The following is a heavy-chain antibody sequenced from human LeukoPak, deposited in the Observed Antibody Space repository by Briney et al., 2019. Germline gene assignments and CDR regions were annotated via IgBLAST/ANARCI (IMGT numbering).Heavy chain of an antibody. V-gene: IGHV4-39*07. CDR3: ARGYADYGDYLPFDY. D-gene: IGHD4-17*01. CDR2: IYYSGST. J-gene: IGHJ4*02. Sequence: SETLSLTCTVSGGSISSYYWSWIRQPPGKGLEWIGSIYYSGSTYYNPSLKSRVTISVDTSKNQFSLKLSSVTAADTAVYYCARGYADYGDYLPFDYWGQGTLVTVSS. CDR1: GGSISSYY.